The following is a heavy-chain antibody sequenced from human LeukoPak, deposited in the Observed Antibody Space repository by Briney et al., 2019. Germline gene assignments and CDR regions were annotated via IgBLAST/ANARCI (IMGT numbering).Heavy chain of an antibody. V-gene: IGHV3-74*01. CDR2: IKSDGST. J-gene: IGHJ1*01. CDR1: GFTFSSYW. CDR3: ARAPSEIGGYYPEYFRH. D-gene: IGHD3-22*01. Sequence: GGSLRLSCAVSGFTFSSYWMHWVRQAPGKGLVWVSRIKSDGSTNYADSVKGRFTISRDNAKNTVSLQMNSLRAEDTGVYFCARAPSEIGGYYPEYFRHWGQGTLVTVSS.